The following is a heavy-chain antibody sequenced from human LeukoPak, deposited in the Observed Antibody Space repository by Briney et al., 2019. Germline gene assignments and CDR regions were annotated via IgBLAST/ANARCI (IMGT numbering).Heavy chain of an antibody. D-gene: IGHD6-6*01. V-gene: IGHV5-51*01. CDR2: IYPGDSAT. CDR3: ARSAGAAPYAFDI. Sequence: GASLQISCQGSGSTFTSYWIGGVRPVPGKGQGWMGIIYPGDSATKYSPSFQGQVTISADKSISTAYLQWISLNASDTAMYYCARSAGAAPYAFDIWGQGTMVTVSS. J-gene: IGHJ3*02. CDR1: GSTFTSYW.